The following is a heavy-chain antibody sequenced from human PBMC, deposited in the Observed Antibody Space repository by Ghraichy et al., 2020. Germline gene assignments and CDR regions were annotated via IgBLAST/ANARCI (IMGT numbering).Heavy chain of an antibody. CDR1: GFSLSTSGMC. V-gene: IGHV2-70*01. CDR3: ARIQHYYDSSGFLKFDY. D-gene: IGHD3-22*01. J-gene: IGHJ4*02. CDR2: IDWDDDK. Sequence: SGPTLVKPTQTLTLICTFSGFSLSTSGMCVSWIRQPPGKALEWLALIDWDDDKYYSTSMKTRLTISKDTSKNQVVLTMTNMDSVDTATYYCARIQHYYDSSGFLKFDYGAQGTLVTVSS.